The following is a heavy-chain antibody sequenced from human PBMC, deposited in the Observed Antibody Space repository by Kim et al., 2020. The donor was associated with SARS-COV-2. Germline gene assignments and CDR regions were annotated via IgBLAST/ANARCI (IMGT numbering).Heavy chain of an antibody. J-gene: IGHJ4*02. CDR1: GGTFSSYA. V-gene: IGHV1-69*13. CDR2: IIPIFGTA. D-gene: IGHD6-19*01. CDR3: ARVDGAVAGTGAVTFDY. Sequence: SVKVSCKASGGTFSSYAISWVRQAPGQGLEWMGGIIPIFGTANYAQKFQGRVTITADESTSTAYMELSSLRSEDTAVYYCARVDGAVAGTGAVTFDYWGQGTLVTVSS.